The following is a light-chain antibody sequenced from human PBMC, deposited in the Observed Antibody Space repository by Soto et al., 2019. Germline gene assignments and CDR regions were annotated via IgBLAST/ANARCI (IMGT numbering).Light chain of an antibody. V-gene: IGKV3-15*01. Sequence: EIVVTQSPATLSVSPGERATLSCRASQSVRSDLAWYQQKPGQPPRLLIYGASTRATGIPARFSGSGSETEFSLTISSLQSEDFAVYYCQQYHYWWAVGQGTRWKSN. CDR3: QQYHYWWA. J-gene: IGKJ1*01. CDR2: GAS. CDR1: QSVRSD.